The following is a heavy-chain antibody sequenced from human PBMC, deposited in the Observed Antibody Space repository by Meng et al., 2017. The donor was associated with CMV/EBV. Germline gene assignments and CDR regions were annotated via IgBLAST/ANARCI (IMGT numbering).Heavy chain of an antibody. J-gene: IGHJ6*02. D-gene: IGHD2/OR15-2a*01. CDR2: INSDGSIR. Sequence: LSLTCAASGFTFSSYWMYWVRQAPGKGLVWVSRINSDGSIRTYADSVKGRFTISRDTAKNTLYLQMNSLRVEDTAVYYCARDRIFDVWGQGTTVTVSS. CDR3: ARDRIFDV. CDR1: GFTFSSYW. V-gene: IGHV3-74*03.